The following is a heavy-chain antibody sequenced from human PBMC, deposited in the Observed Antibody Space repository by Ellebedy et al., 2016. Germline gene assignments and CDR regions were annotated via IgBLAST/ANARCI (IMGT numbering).Heavy chain of an antibody. CDR1: GFTFSSYW. D-gene: IGHD6-19*01. V-gene: IGHV3-74*01. CDR2: INSDGSST. Sequence: GESLKISCAASGFTFSSYWMHWVRQAPGKGLVWVSRINSDGSSTTYADSVKGRFTISRDNAKNTLYLQMNSLRAEDTAVYYCARFRAVAGTPDDAFDIWGQGTMVTVSS. CDR3: ARFRAVAGTPDDAFDI. J-gene: IGHJ3*02.